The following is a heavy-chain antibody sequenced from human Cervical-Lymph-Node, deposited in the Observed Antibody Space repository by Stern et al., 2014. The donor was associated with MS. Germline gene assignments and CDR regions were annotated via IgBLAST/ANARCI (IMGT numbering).Heavy chain of an antibody. D-gene: IGHD6-25*01. J-gene: IGHJ4*02. V-gene: IGHV3-7*01. CDR2: IKYDGSEK. CDR1: GFTFGSYW. Sequence: VQLVESGGGLVRPGESLRLSCVVSGFTFGSYWITWVRQAPGQGLEWVANIKYDGSEKNYVDSVKGRFTISRDNAKNSLYLQMNSLRVEDTAVYFCARGYGSGYWGQGTRVTVSS. CDR3: ARGYGSGY.